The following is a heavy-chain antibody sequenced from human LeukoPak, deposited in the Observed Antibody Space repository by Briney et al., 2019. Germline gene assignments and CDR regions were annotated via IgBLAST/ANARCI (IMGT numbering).Heavy chain of an antibody. V-gene: IGHV1-69*13. J-gene: IGHJ3*02. D-gene: IGHD6-13*01. CDR3: ARGLGDSTAFDI. CDR1: GGTFSSYA. Sequence: ASVKVSCKASGGTFSSYAISWVRQAPGQGLEWMGGIIPIFGTANHAQKFQGRVTITADESTSTAYMELSSLRSEDTAVYYCARGLGDSTAFDIWGQGTMVTVSS. CDR2: IIPIFGTA.